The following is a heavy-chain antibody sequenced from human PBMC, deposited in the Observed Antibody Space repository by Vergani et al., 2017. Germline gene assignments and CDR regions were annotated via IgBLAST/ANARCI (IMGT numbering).Heavy chain of an antibody. CDR2: ITWNGDTT. CDR1: GFPFDDYA. V-gene: IGHV3-43*01. Sequence: EVQLVESGGGVVQPGGSLRLSCAASGFPFDDYAMHWVRQVPGKGLEWISLITWNGDTTYYADSVRGRFTIPRDNTKNSVSLQMNSLRPEDTAFYYCAKDGRNNGYNWFDPWGQGTQVTVSS. D-gene: IGHD1/OR15-1a*01. J-gene: IGHJ5*02. CDR3: AKDGRNNGYNWFDP.